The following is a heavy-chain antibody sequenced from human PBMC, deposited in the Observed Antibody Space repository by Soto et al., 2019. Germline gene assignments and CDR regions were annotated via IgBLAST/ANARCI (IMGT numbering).Heavy chain of an antibody. Sequence: SETLSLTCTVSGVSISSYYWSWIRQPPGKGLEWIGYIYYSGSTNYNPPLKSRVTISVDTSKNQFSLKLSSVTAADTAVYYCARAPRGNYGYPSYFDYWGQGTLVTVSS. D-gene: IGHD3-10*01. V-gene: IGHV4-59*01. CDR2: IYYSGST. CDR1: GVSISSYY. J-gene: IGHJ4*02. CDR3: ARAPRGNYGYPSYFDY.